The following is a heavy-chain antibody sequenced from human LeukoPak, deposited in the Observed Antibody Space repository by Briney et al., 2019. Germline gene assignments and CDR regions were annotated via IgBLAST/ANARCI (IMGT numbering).Heavy chain of an antibody. CDR3: ARDQSVTNYYYGMDV. V-gene: IGHV3-23*01. J-gene: IGHJ6*02. Sequence: GGSLRLSCAASGFTFSSYSMNWVRQAPGKGLEWVSAINGGGDSTYYVDSVKGRFTISRDNSENTLYLQMNSLRAEDTAVYYCARDQSVTNYYYGMDVWGQGTTVTVSS. D-gene: IGHD4-17*01. CDR2: INGGGDST. CDR1: GFTFSSYS.